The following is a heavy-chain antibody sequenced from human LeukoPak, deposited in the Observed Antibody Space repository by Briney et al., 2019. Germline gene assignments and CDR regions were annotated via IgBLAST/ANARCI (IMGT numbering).Heavy chain of an antibody. Sequence: GGSLRLSCTGSGFTFSSYAMTWVRLAPGKGLEWVSTISGSGDARYYADSVKGRFTISRDNPINTLYLQMSSLRAEDTALYYCAKERFRALDPWGQGTLVSVAS. J-gene: IGHJ5*02. CDR3: AKERFRALDP. CDR1: GFTFSSYA. CDR2: ISGSGDAR. D-gene: IGHD3-3*01. V-gene: IGHV3-23*01.